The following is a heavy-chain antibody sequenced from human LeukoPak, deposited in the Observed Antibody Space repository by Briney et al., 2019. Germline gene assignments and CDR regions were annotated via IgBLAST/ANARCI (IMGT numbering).Heavy chain of an antibody. V-gene: IGHV3-23*01. CDR3: ASSGSGSYYDGLLGY. D-gene: IGHD1-26*01. CDR1: GFTFSSYA. J-gene: IGHJ4*02. CDR2: IRGSGGST. Sequence: GGSLRLSCAASGFTFSSYAMSWVRQAPGKGLEWVSAIRGSGGSTYYADSVKGRFTISRDNSKNTLYLQMNSLRAEDTAVYYCASSGSGSYYDGLLGYWGQGTLVTVSS.